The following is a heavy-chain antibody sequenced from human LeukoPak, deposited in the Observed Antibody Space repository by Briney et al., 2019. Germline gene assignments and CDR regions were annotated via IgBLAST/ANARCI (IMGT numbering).Heavy chain of an antibody. CDR3: ARDERYYDKDAFDI. D-gene: IGHD3-22*01. V-gene: IGHV1-18*01. CDR1: GYTFTSYG. J-gene: IGHJ3*02. Sequence: ASVTVSCKASGYTFTSYGISWVRQAPGQGLEWMGWISAYNGNTNYAQKLQGRVTMTTDTSTSTAYMELRSLRSDDTAVYYCARDERYYDKDAFDIWGQGTMVTVSS. CDR2: ISAYNGNT.